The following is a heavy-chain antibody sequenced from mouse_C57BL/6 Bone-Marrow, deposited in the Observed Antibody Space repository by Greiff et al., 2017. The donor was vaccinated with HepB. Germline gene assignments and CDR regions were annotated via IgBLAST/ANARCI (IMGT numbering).Heavy chain of an antibody. CDR3: ASRLDLAWFAY. CDR2: ISSGGSYT. V-gene: IGHV5-6*02. Sequence: EVKLMESGGDLVKPGGSLKLSCAASGFTFSSYGMSWVRQTPDKRLEWVATISSGGSYTYYPDSVKGRFTISRDNAKNTLYLQMSSLKSEDTAMYYCASRLDLAWFAYWGQGTLVTVSA. J-gene: IGHJ3*01. CDR1: GFTFSSYG.